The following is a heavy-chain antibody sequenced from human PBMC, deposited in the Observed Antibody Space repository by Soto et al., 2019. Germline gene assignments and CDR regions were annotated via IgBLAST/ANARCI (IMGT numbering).Heavy chain of an antibody. CDR2: ISGSSRTI. CDR3: ARLVGATAYYYYGMDV. V-gene: IGHV3-48*02. D-gene: IGHD1-26*01. Sequence: ESGGGLVQPGGSLRLSCAASGFTFSSYSMNWVRQAPGKGLEWVSYISGSSRTIYYADSVKGRFSISRDNAKNSLYLQMSSLRDEDTAVYFCARLVGATAYYYYGMDVWGQGTTVTVSS. J-gene: IGHJ6*02. CDR1: GFTFSSYS.